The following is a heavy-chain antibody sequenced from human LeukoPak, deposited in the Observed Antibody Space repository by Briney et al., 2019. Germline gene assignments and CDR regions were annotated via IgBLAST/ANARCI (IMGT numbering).Heavy chain of an antibody. CDR3: AKDLEAYYDSTGSPDH. Sequence: GGSLRLSCAASGFPFSNYWMHWVRQAPGKGLLWVSRISKDGTTTNYADSVKGRFTISRDNSKNTLYLQMNSLRAEDTAVYYCAKDLEAYYDSTGSPDHWGQGTLVTVSS. J-gene: IGHJ4*02. D-gene: IGHD3-22*01. CDR1: GFPFSNYW. CDR2: ISKDGTTT. V-gene: IGHV3-74*01.